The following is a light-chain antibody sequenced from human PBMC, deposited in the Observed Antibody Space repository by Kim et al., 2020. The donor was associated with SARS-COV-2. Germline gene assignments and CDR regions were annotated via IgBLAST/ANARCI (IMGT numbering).Light chain of an antibody. Sequence: LSPGERATRSCTASQSVSRYLAWYQQKPGQAPRLLIYDASNRATGIPARFSGSGSGTDYTLTISSLEPEDFAVYYCQQRSNWPLTFGGGTKVDIK. CDR1: QSVSRY. V-gene: IGKV3-11*01. CDR2: DAS. J-gene: IGKJ4*01. CDR3: QQRSNWPLT.